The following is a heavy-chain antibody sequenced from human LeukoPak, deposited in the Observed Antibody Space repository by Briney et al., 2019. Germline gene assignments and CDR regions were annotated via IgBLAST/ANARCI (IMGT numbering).Heavy chain of an antibody. CDR3: ARVLVATDSHYYMDV. CDR1: GGSISSSSYY. Sequence: SPSETLSLTCTVSGGSISSSSYYWGWIRQPPGKGLEWIGNIHHSGNTYYNPSLKSRVTISVDTSRNRFSLKVSSVTAADTGEYYCARVLVATDSHYYMDVWGKGTTVTVSS. J-gene: IGHJ6*03. V-gene: IGHV4-39*07. CDR2: IHHSGNT. D-gene: IGHD2-2*01.